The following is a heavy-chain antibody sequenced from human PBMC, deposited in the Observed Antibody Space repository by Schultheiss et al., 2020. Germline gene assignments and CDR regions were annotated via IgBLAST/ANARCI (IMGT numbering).Heavy chain of an antibody. D-gene: IGHD5-24*01. J-gene: IGHJ4*02. CDR2: IYTSGST. Sequence: SETLSLTCTVSGGSISSYYWSWIRQPAGKGLEWIGRIYTSGSTYYNPSLKSRVTISVDTSKNQFSLKLSSVTAADTAVYYCARDLGEMATITLGGFDYWGQGTLVTVSS. V-gene: IGHV4-4*07. CDR3: ARDLGEMATITLGGFDY. CDR1: GGSISSYY.